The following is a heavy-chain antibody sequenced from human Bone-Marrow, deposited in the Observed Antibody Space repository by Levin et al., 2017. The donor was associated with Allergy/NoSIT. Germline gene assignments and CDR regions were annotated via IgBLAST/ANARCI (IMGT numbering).Heavy chain of an antibody. Sequence: PGGSLRLSCAASGFIFDDFSMHWVRQVPGKGLEWVSGISWISGSIHYGDFVKGRFSISRDNAKRSLYLQMYRLRPEDTGFYYCAKGAGATVGVAFDMWGPGTTVIVSS. CDR1: GFIFDDFS. CDR3: AKGAGATVGVAFDM. V-gene: IGHV3-9*01. D-gene: IGHD1-26*01. CDR2: ISWISGSI. J-gene: IGHJ3*02.